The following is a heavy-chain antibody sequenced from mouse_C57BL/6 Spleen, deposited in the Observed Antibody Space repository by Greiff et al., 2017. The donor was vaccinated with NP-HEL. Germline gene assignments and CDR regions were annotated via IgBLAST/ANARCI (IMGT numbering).Heavy chain of an antibody. V-gene: IGHV5-4*01. CDR3: ARAYGSSPWFAY. J-gene: IGHJ3*01. CDR1: GFTFSSYA. CDR2: ISDGGSYT. Sequence: EVQGVESGGGLVKPGGSLKLSCAASGFTFSSYAMSWVRQTPEKRLEWVATISDGGSYTYYPDNVKGRFTISRDNAKNNLYLQMSHLKSEDTAMYYCARAYGSSPWFAYWGRGTLVTVSA. D-gene: IGHD1-1*01.